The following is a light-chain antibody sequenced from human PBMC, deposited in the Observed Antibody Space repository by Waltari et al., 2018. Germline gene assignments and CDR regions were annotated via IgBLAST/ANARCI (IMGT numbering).Light chain of an antibody. CDR1: QSLSSW. Sequence: DIQMTQYPSTLSASVVGILTITCRASQSLSSWLARYKQKPGKGPKLLIYQASSLHSGVSSRFSGSGSGTDFTLTITSLQPDDFASYYCLQYNSYPWTFGQGTKVEVK. CDR3: LQYNSYPWT. J-gene: IGKJ1*01. V-gene: IGKV1-5*03. CDR2: QAS.